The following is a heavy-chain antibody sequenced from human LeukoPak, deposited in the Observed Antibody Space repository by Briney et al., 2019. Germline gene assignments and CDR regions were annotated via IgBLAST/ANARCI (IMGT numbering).Heavy chain of an antibody. CDR1: GFTFDDYA. CDR2: ISWNSGSI. CDR3: ARDDCSY. D-gene: IGHD2-21*02. J-gene: IGHJ4*02. Sequence: GGSLRLSCAASGFTFDDYAMHWVRQAPGKGLEWVSGISWNSGSIGYADSVKGRFTISRDNAKNSLYLQMNSLRAEDTAVYYCARDDCSYWGQGTLVTVSS. V-gene: IGHV3-9*01.